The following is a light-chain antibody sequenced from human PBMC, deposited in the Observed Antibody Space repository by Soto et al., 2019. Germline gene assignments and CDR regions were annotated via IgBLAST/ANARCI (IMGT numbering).Light chain of an antibody. V-gene: IGLV2-23*02. CDR1: SSEVGSYNL. J-gene: IGLJ1*01. Sequence: QSVLTQPASVSGSPGQSITISCTGTSSEVGSYNLVSWYQQHPGKAPKLMIYEVSKRPSGVSNRFSGSKSGNTASLTISGLQAEDEADYYCCSYAGSSTIYVFGTGTKVTVL. CDR3: CSYAGSSTIYV. CDR2: EVS.